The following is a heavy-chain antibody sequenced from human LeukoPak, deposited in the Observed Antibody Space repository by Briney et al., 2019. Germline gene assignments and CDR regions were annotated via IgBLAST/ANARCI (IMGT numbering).Heavy chain of an antibody. CDR3: AAGYSTGWYTIDD. J-gene: IGHJ4*02. CDR1: GFSFTSYV. V-gene: IGHV3-23*01. D-gene: IGHD6-19*01. Sequence: PGVSLRLSCLASGFSFTSYVMCWVRQAPRAGREWVSAIGGTGADTYYADSVKGRFSVSRDSSTNTLYLQMNSLRAEDTAVYYCAAGYSTGWYTIDDWGQGTLVTVSS. CDR2: IGGTGADT.